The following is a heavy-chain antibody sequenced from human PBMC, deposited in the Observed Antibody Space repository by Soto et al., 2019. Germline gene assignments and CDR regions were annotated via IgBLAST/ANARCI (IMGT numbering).Heavy chain of an antibody. Sequence: PSETLSLTCAVYGGSFSGYYWSWIRQPPGKGLEWIGEINHSGSTYYNPSLKSRVTISVDTSKNQFSLKLSSVTAADTAVYYCARGCHYDVPNWFDPWGQGTLVTVSS. D-gene: IGHD3-16*01. CDR3: ARGCHYDVPNWFDP. CDR1: GGSFSGYY. J-gene: IGHJ5*02. CDR2: INHSGST. V-gene: IGHV4-34*09.